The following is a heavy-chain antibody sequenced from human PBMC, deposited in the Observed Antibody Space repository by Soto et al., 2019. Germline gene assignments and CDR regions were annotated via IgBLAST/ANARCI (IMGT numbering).Heavy chain of an antibody. CDR1: GFLFSDYW. V-gene: IGHV3-7*03. Sequence: GGSLRLSCEASGFLFSDYWMTWVRLAPGKGLEWVANIKQDGSEKYYVDSVEGRFTISRDNAEKPLYLQMSSLRAEDTAAYYCARGEGAGLFGMDVWGQGTTATVSS. J-gene: IGHJ6*02. D-gene: IGHD1-26*01. CDR2: IKQDGSEK. CDR3: ARGEGAGLFGMDV.